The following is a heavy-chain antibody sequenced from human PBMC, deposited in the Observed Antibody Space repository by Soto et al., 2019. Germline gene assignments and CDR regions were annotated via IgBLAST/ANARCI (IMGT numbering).Heavy chain of an antibody. J-gene: IGHJ4*02. CDR3: AKSFLGFTYGKFDY. CDR1: GCTVSSTY. Sequence: PGGSLRLSCAASGCTVSSTYMSLVRQAPGKGLEGVSVIYSGGRTYYADSVKGRFTISRDDSKKPLYLHMNSLRAEDTAVYYCAKSFLGFTYGKFDYWGQGTLVTVSS. CDR2: IYSGGRT. V-gene: IGHV3-53*01. D-gene: IGHD5-18*01.